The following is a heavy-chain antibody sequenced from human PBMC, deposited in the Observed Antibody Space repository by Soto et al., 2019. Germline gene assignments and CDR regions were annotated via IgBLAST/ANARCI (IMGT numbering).Heavy chain of an antibody. J-gene: IGHJ4*02. V-gene: IGHV4-34*01. CDR2: INDSGGT. CDR1: GGSFSGYY. CDR3: ARGRKGFSSSCYVD. D-gene: IGHD6-13*01. Sequence: QVQLQQWGAGLLKPSETLSLTCAVYGGSFSGYYWTWIRQPPGKGLEWIGEINDSGGTDYNPSLKSRVTISLDTSKNLLSLKLSSVTAADTAVYYCARGRKGFSSSCYVDWGQGTLVTVSS.